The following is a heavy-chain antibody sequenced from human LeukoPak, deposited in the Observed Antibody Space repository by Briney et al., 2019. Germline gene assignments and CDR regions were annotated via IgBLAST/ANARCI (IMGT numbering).Heavy chain of an antibody. CDR3: ARGLYSSGWYDFDY. CDR2: VNPNSGNT. D-gene: IGHD6-19*01. V-gene: IGHV1-8*03. CDR1: GYTFTSYD. J-gene: IGHJ4*02. Sequence: ASVKVSCKASGYTFTSYDINWVRQATGQGLEWMGWVNPNSGNTGYAQKFQGRVTITRNTSISTAYMELSSLRSEDTAVYYCARGLYSSGWYDFDYWGQGTLVTVSS.